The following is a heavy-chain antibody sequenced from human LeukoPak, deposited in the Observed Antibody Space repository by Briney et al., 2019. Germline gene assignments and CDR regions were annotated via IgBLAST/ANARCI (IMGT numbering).Heavy chain of an antibody. CDR2: MNPNSGYS. J-gene: IGHJ5*02. CDR3: ARSKTGSLGNWFDL. CDR1: GYTFTSYD. Sequence: ASVKVSCKASGYTFTSYDINWVRQATGQGLEWMGWMNPNSGYSGYAQKFQARVTMARNTSISTAYMELNNLRFEDTAVYYCARSKTGSLGNWFDLWGQGTLVTVSS. V-gene: IGHV1-8*01. D-gene: IGHD1-1*01.